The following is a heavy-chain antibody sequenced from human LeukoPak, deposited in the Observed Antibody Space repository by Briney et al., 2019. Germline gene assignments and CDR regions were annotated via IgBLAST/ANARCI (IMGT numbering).Heavy chain of an antibody. V-gene: IGHV4-39*07. Sequence: KPSETLSLTCTVSRGSVSSSTYYWSWVRQPPGKGLEWNASIYYTGSTYYNPSLKSRVTISLDMSKNEFFLTMTSVTAADTAVYFCTAEKNGSPHYWGQGTQVTVSS. CDR3: TAEKNGSPHY. CDR1: RGSVSSSTYY. D-gene: IGHD2-8*01. CDR2: IYYTGST. J-gene: IGHJ4*02.